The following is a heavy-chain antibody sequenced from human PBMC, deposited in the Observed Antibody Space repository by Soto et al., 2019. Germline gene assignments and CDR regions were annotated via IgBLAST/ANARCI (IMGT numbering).Heavy chain of an antibody. Sequence: SETLSLTCTVSGGSLRSYYWKWIRQPPGKGLEWIGYIYNSGNTKYNPSLKSRITMSVDTSKNQFSLKLSSVTAADTAVYYCARGTQLTTVTTTYFEYWGRGTLVTVSS. CDR2: IYNSGNT. J-gene: IGHJ4*02. CDR3: ARGTQLTTVTTTYFEY. D-gene: IGHD4-17*01. V-gene: IGHV4-59*08. CDR1: GGSLRSYY.